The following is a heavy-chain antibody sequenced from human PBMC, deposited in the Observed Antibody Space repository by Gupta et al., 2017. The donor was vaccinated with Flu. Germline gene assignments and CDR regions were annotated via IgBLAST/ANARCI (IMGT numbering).Heavy chain of an antibody. CDR2: IRSKAYGGTT. D-gene: IGHD3-3*01. CDR3: STDRSASHSY. Sequence: YRQAPGQGLQWVSVIRSKAYGGTTDYAASVKGRFSISRDDSQGIAFLQMNSLKTEDTAVYFCSTDRSASHSYWGQGTLVTVSS. J-gene: IGHJ4*02. V-gene: IGHV3-49*03.